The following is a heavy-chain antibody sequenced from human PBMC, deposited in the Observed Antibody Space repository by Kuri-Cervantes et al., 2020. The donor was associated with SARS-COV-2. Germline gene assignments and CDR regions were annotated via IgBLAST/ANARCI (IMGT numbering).Heavy chain of an antibody. CDR2: ISSSSSTI. D-gene: IGHD2-2*01. V-gene: IGHV3-48*04. Sequence: GESLKISCGVSGFTFSISWMNWVRQAPGKGLEWVSYISSSSSTIYYADSVKGRFTISRNNAKNSLYLQMNSLRAEDTAVYYCARSSVPAEFDYWGQGTLVTV. CDR1: GFTFSISW. J-gene: IGHJ4*02. CDR3: ARSSVPAEFDY.